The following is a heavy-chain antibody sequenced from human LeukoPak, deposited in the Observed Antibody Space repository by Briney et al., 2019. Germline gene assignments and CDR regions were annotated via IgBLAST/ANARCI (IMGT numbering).Heavy chain of an antibody. D-gene: IGHD3-22*01. CDR1: GFTFSSYG. V-gene: IGHV3-33*01. CDR2: IWYDGSNK. Sequence: GGSLRLSCAASGFTFSSYGMYWVRQAPGKGLEWVAVIWYDGSNKYYADSVKGRFTISRDNSKNTLYLQMNSLRAEDTAVYYCARDSSGYYPLEYFQHWGQGTLVTVSS. J-gene: IGHJ1*01. CDR3: ARDSSGYYPLEYFQH.